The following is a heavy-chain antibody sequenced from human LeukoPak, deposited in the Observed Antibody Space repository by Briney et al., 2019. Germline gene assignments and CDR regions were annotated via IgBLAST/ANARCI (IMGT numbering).Heavy chain of an antibody. J-gene: IGHJ4*02. Sequence: SETLSLTCTVSGASISSSSYYWGWIRQPPGKGLEWIGSIYYSGSTYYNPSLKSRVTISVDTSKNQFSLKLSSVTAADTAVYYCAKGSRWLPFDYWGQGTLVTVSS. V-gene: IGHV4-39*07. CDR1: GASISSSSYY. D-gene: IGHD3-22*01. CDR2: IYYSGST. CDR3: AKGSRWLPFDY.